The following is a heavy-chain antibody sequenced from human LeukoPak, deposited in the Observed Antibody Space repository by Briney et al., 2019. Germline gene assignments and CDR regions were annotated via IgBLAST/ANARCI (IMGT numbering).Heavy chain of an antibody. V-gene: IGHV1-69*04. CDR2: IIPILGIA. CDR1: GGTFSSYA. J-gene: IGHJ6*03. Sequence: SVKVSCKASGGTFSSYAISWVRQAPGQGLEWMGRIIPILGIANYAQKFQGRVTITADKSTSTAYMELSSLRSEDTAVYYCARAPHNYYYYYMDVWGKGTTVTVSS. CDR3: ARAPHNYYYYYMDV.